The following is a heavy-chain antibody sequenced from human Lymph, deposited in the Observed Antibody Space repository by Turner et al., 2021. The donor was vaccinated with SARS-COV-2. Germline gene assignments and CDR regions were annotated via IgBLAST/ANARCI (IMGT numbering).Heavy chain of an antibody. CDR1: GFTFSTSA. D-gene: IGHD3-10*01. CDR2: ISYDGSNK. CDR3: ARYASGGYFYYGMDV. J-gene: IGHJ6*02. Sequence: QVQLVESGGGVVQPGRSLRLSRAASGFTFSTSARYWVRQAPGKGLGWVAVISYDGSNKYYADSVKGRFTISRDNSNNTLYLQMNSLRAEDTAVYYCARYASGGYFYYGMDVWGQGTTVTVSS. V-gene: IGHV3-30*04.